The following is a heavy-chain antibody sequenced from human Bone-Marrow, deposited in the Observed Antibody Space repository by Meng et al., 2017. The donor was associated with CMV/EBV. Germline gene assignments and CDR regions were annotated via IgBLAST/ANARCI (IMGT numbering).Heavy chain of an antibody. CDR3: TRGTRGGGGRLDNVFDI. J-gene: IGHJ3*02. Sequence: GGSLRLSCTASGFTFGDYAMSWVRQAPGKGLEWVGFIRSKADGGATEYAASVKGRFTISRDDSKSIAYLQMNSLKTEDTAVYYCTRGTRGGGGRLDNVFDIWGQGTMVTVSS. CDR1: GFTFGDYA. CDR2: IRSKADGGAT. V-gene: IGHV3-49*04. D-gene: IGHD1-14*01.